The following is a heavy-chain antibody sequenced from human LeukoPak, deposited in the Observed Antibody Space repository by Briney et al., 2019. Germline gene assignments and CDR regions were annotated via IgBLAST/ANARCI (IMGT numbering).Heavy chain of an antibody. D-gene: IGHD5-18*01. CDR1: GGSISSSTYY. J-gene: IGHJ4*02. Sequence: SSETLSLTCSVSGGSISSSTYYWGWIRQPPGKGLEWIGRIYYTGNTYYNPSLKSRVIISIDTSKNQFSLKLTSVTAADTAVYYCARSRGYSYGTTFLDYWGQGTLVTVSS. V-gene: IGHV4-39*07. CDR3: ARSRGYSYGTTFLDY. CDR2: IYYTGNT.